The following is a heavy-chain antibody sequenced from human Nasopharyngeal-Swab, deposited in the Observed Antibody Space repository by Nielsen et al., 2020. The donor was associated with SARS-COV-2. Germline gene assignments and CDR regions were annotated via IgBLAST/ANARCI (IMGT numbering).Heavy chain of an antibody. CDR1: VDSVPILRAA. V-gene: IGHV6-1*01. J-gene: IGHJ4*02. Sequence: SLTLSLTSVISVDSVPILRAAWHSIRRTPSRGDEWLRREYYRYTSYLDYAGYVQGQISINPDTTKNLFSLHLNSVPPDDTAVYYCARGSLKCGWFWGRGTLVTVSS. D-gene: IGHD6-19*01. CDR3: ARGSLKCGWF. CDR2: EYYRYTSYL.